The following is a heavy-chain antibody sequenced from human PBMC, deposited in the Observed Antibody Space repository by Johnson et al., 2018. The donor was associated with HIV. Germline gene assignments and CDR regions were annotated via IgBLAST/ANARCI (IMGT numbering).Heavy chain of an antibody. D-gene: IGHD5-12*01. CDR2: ISSNGGST. J-gene: IGHJ3*02. V-gene: IGHV3-64*01. Sequence: VQLVESGGGLVQPGGSLRLSCAASGFTFSSYAMHWVRQAPGKGLEYVSAISSNGGSTYYANSVKGRFTISRDNSKNTLYLQMNSLRAEDTALYYCAGTYSGYEESAFDIWGQGTMVTVSS. CDR1: GFTFSSYA. CDR3: AGTYSGYEESAFDI.